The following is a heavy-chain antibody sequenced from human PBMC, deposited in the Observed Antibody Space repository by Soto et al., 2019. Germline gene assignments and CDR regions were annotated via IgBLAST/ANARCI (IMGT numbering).Heavy chain of an antibody. V-gene: IGHV3-23*01. J-gene: IGHJ6*02. Sequence: GGSLRLSCAASGFTFSSYAMSWVRQAPGKGLEWVSAISGSGGSTYYADSVKGRFTISRDNSKNTLYLQMNSLRAEDTAVYYCAKDLLPWKEIDILTGYQLPALRYGMDVWGQGTTVTVSS. CDR2: ISGSGGST. CDR1: GFTFSSYA. CDR3: AKDLLPWKEIDILTGYQLPALRYGMDV. D-gene: IGHD3-9*01.